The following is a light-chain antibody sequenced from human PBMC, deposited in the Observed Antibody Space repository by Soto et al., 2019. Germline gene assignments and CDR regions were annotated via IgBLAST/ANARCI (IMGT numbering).Light chain of an antibody. CDR3: QQLNSYPLT. J-gene: IGKJ4*01. CDR2: KAS. Sequence: DIQMTQSPSTLSGSVGDRVTITCRASQTISSWLAWYQQKPGKAPKLLIYKASTLKSGVPSRFSGSGSGTGFTLTISSLQPEDFATYYCQQLNSYPLTFGGGTKVDIK. V-gene: IGKV1-5*03. CDR1: QTISSW.